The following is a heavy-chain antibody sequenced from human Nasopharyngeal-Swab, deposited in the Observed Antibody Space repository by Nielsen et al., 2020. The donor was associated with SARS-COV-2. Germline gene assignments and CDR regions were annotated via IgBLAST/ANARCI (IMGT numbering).Heavy chain of an antibody. CDR2: INHSGST. Sequence: GSLRLSCAVYGGSFSGYYWSWIRQPPGKGLEWIGEINHSGSTNYNPSLKSRVTISVDTSKNQFSLKLSSVTAADTAVYYCARGREEYSSSSVFFDYWGQGTLVTVSS. V-gene: IGHV4-34*01. CDR3: ARGREEYSSSSVFFDY. D-gene: IGHD6-6*01. CDR1: GGSFSGYY. J-gene: IGHJ4*02.